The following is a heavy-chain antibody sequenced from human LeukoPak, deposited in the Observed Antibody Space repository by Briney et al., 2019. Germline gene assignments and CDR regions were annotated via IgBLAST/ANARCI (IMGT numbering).Heavy chain of an antibody. Sequence: GGSLRLSCAASGFIFSNSAMNWVRQAPGKGLEWVSSINNDGTYIYYAGSVKGRFTISRDNAKNSLYLRLNSLRVEDTAVYYCAAYCSSTSCLYFDYWGQGTLVTVSS. CDR1: GFIFSNSA. V-gene: IGHV3-21*01. CDR2: INNDGTYI. CDR3: AAYCSSTSCLYFDY. J-gene: IGHJ4*02. D-gene: IGHD2-2*01.